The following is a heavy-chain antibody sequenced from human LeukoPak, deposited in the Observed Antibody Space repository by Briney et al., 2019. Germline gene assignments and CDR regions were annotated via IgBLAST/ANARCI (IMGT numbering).Heavy chain of an antibody. CDR2: INHSGST. J-gene: IGHJ4*02. D-gene: IGHD4-17*01. Sequence: SETLSLTCAVYGGSFSGYYWSWIRQPPGKGLEWIGEINHSGSTNYNPCLKSRITISVDTSKNQFSLKLSSVTAADTAVYYCARWGHYGPLGYWGQGTLVTVSS. CDR1: GGSFSGYY. V-gene: IGHV4-34*01. CDR3: ARWGHYGPLGY.